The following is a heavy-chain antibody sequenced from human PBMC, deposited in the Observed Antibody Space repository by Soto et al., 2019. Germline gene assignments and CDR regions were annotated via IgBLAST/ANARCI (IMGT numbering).Heavy chain of an antibody. J-gene: IGHJ5*02. Sequence: QVQLVQSGAEVKKPGASVKVSCKTSGYTFTRYYMHWVRQAPGQGLEWMGIINPSGGSTSYAQKFQGRVTMTRDTSTSTVYMELSSLRSEDTAVYYCAREGGLLEWLSPNWFDPWGQGTLVTVSS. V-gene: IGHV1-46*01. CDR3: AREGGLLEWLSPNWFDP. CDR1: GYTFTRYY. D-gene: IGHD3-3*01. CDR2: INPSGGST.